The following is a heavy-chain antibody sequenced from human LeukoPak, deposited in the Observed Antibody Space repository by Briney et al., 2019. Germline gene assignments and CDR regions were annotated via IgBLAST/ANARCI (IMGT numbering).Heavy chain of an antibody. CDR2: IYYSGST. CDR1: GDSISSYY. Sequence: SETLSLTCSVSGDSISSYYWNWIRQPPGKGLEWIGYIYYSGSTNYNPSLKSRVTISVDTSKNQFSLKLSSVTAADTAVYYCAREAAGIEAFDIWGQGTMVTVSS. J-gene: IGHJ3*02. CDR3: AREAAGIEAFDI. V-gene: IGHV4-59*01. D-gene: IGHD1-26*01.